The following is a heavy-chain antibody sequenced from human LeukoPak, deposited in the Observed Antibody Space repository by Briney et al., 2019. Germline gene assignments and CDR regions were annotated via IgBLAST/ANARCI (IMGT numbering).Heavy chain of an antibody. V-gene: IGHV4-31*01. CDR2: IYYSGST. D-gene: IGHD3-22*01. Sequence: SQTLSLTCTVSGGSISSGGYCWSWIRQHPGKGLEGIWYIYYSGSTYYNPSLQIPVTIAVDMSKNKFSLKLRSVTAADTAVYYCARDDSSGYFDYWGQGTLVTVSS. J-gene: IGHJ4*02. CDR1: GGSISSGGYC. CDR3: ARDDSSGYFDY.